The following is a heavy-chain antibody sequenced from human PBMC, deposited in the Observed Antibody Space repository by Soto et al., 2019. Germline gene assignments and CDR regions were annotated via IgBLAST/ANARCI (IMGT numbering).Heavy chain of an antibody. CDR1: GGSISSSNW. CDR3: ARDIVMITFGGVIVPNWFDP. Sequence: SETLSLTCAVSGGSISSSNWWSWVRQPPGKGLEWIGEIYHSGSTNYSPSLKSRVTISVDKSKNQFSLKLSSVTAADTAVYYCARDIVMITFGGVIVPNWFDPWGQGTLVNVSS. D-gene: IGHD3-16*02. V-gene: IGHV4-4*02. CDR2: IYHSGST. J-gene: IGHJ5*02.